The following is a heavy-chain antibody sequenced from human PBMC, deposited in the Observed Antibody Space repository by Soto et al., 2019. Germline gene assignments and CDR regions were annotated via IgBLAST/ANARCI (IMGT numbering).Heavy chain of an antibody. CDR1: GYTFTSYG. V-gene: IGHV1-18*01. CDR3: ARVVPGVSGYYPWGEWFDP. J-gene: IGHJ5*02. D-gene: IGHD3-22*01. CDR2: ISAYNGNT. Sequence: QVQLVQSGAEVKKPGASVKVSCKASGYTFTSYGISWVRQAPGQGLEWMGWISAYNGNTNYAQKLQGRVTMTTDTSTSTAYMELRSLRSDDTAVYYCARVVPGVSGYYPWGEWFDPWGQGTLVTVSS.